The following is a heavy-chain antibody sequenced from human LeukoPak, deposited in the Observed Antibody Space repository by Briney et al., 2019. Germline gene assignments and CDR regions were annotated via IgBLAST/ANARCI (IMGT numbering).Heavy chain of an antibody. V-gene: IGHV3-33*01. J-gene: IGHJ4*02. CDR3: ARDPGYGYDPFNFDY. D-gene: IGHD5-18*01. Sequence: QPGGSLRLSCAASGFTFSSYGMHWVRQAPGKGLEWVAVIWYDGSNKYYADSVKGRFTISRDNSKNTLYLQMNSLRAEDTAVYYCARDPGYGYDPFNFDYWGQGTLVTVSS. CDR1: GFTFSSYG. CDR2: IWYDGSNK.